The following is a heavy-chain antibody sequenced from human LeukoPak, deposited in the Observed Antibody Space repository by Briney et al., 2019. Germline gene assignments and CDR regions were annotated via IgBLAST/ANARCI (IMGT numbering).Heavy chain of an antibody. CDR1: GFTFSSYG. Sequence: GGSLSLSCAASGFTFSSYGMHWVRQAPGKGLEWVAVISYDGSNKYYADSVKGRFTISRDNSKNTLYLQMNSLRAEDTAVYYCARDRGIAVVSAEYFQHWGQGTLVTVSS. V-gene: IGHV3-30*03. J-gene: IGHJ1*01. D-gene: IGHD6-19*01. CDR2: ISYDGSNK. CDR3: ARDRGIAVVSAEYFQH.